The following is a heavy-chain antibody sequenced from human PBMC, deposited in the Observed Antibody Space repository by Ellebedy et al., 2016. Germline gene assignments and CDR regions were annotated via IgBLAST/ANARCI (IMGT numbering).Heavy chain of an antibody. D-gene: IGHD4-23*01. CDR2: ISAYNGNT. V-gene: IGHV1-18*01. Sequence: ASVKVSCXASGYTFTSYGISWVRQAPGQGLEWMGWISAYNGNTNYAQKLQGRVTMTTDTSTSTAYMELRSLRSDDTAVYYCARGTPTTVVRDAFDIWGQGTMVTVSS. CDR1: GYTFTSYG. CDR3: ARGTPTTVVRDAFDI. J-gene: IGHJ3*02.